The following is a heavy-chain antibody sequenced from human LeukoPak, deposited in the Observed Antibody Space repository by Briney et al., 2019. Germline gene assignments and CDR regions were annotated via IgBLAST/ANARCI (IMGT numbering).Heavy chain of an antibody. J-gene: IGHJ4*02. CDR2: IYSGGST. CDR3: ARDIAVAGPMYYFDY. V-gene: IGHV3-53*01. Sequence: GGSLRLSCAASGFTFSSYAMSWVRQAPGKGLEWVSVIYSGGSTYYADSVKGRFTISRDNSKNTLYLQMNSLRAEDTAVYYCARDIAVAGPMYYFDYWGQGTLVTVSS. CDR1: GFTFSSYA. D-gene: IGHD6-19*01.